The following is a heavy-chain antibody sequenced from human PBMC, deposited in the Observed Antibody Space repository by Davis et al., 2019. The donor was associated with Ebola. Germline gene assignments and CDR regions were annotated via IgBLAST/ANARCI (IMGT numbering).Heavy chain of an antibody. CDR2: VIPMSGTT. CDR1: GGTFSIFG. J-gene: IGHJ5*02. V-gene: IGHV1-69*06. CDR3: AREAVSASTVGNWFAP. Sequence: SVKVSCKASGGTFSIFGINWVRQAPGQGLEWMGRVIPMSGTTNYAQKFEDRVTITADKSTDVSYMELTRLTYEDTAMYYCAREAVSASTVGNWFAPWGQGTLVTVSS. D-gene: IGHD4-17*01.